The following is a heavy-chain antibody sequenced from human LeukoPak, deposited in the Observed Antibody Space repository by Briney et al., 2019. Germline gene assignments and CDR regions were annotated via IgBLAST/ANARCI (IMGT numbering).Heavy chain of an antibody. CDR3: ARSTSSEYDIYHFDY. Sequence: GRSLRLSCAASGXTFSSYGVHWVRQAPGKGLEWVAVIWYDGNNKYYADSVKGRFTISRDNSKNTLYLQMNSLRAEDTAVYYCARSTSSEYDIYHFDYWGQGTLVTVSS. J-gene: IGHJ4*02. CDR2: IWYDGNNK. V-gene: IGHV3-33*01. CDR1: GXTFSSYG. D-gene: IGHD3-9*01.